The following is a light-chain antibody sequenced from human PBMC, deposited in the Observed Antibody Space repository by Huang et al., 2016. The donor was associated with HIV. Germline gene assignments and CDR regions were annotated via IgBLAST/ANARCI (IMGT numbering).Light chain of an antibody. J-gene: IGKJ4*01. CDR3: KQYNDWPPLT. Sequence: EIEMTQSPVTLSVSPGQRATLSCRASQSVNSDLAWYQKKPCQAPRLLSYGASTSATSIPAKFNATGSGTEFSLSINNLQSDDFAVYYCKQYNDWPPLTFGGGTKVEI. CDR1: QSVNSD. CDR2: GAS. V-gene: IGKV3-15*01.